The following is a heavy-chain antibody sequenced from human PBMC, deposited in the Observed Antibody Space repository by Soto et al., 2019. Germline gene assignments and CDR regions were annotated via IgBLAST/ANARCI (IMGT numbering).Heavy chain of an antibody. D-gene: IGHD6-19*01. CDR3: ARDQVLWVAVAGNRVDNWFDP. CDR1: GGTFSSYA. Sequence: GASVKVSCKASGGTFSSYAISWVRQAPGQGLEWMGGIIPIFGTANYAQKFQGRVTITADESTSTAYMELSSLRSEGTAVYYCARDQVLWVAVAGNRVDNWFDPWGQGTLVTVSS. J-gene: IGHJ5*02. V-gene: IGHV1-69*13. CDR2: IIPIFGTA.